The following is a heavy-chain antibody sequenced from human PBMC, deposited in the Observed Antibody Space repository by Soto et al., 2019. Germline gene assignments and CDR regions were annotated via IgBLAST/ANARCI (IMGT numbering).Heavy chain of an antibody. CDR3: ARGGTRITMVRGAKVLDV. J-gene: IGHJ6*02. V-gene: IGHV4-34*01. D-gene: IGHD3-10*01. CDR1: GGCFSGYY. CDR2: INHSGST. Sequence: SETVSLTCAVYGGCFSGYYWSWIRQPPGKGLEWIGEINHSGSTNYNPSLKSRVTISVDTSKNQFSLKLSSVTAADTAVYYCARGGTRITMVRGAKVLDVWGQGTTVTVS.